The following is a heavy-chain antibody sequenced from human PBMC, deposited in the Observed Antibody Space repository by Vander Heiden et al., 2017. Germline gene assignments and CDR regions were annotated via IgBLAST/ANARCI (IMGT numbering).Heavy chain of an antibody. CDR3: AKKDYYDSSGPPRY. CDR2: ISGSGGTT. D-gene: IGHD3-22*01. V-gene: IGHV3-23*01. CDR1: GFTFSRYS. J-gene: IGHJ4*02. Sequence: EVQLLESGGGLVQPGGSLRLSCAASGFTFSRYSMSRVRQAPGKGLEWVSAISGSGGTTYYADSVKGRFTISRDNSKNTLYLQMNSLRAEDTAVYYCAKKDYYDSSGPPRYWGQGTLVTVSS.